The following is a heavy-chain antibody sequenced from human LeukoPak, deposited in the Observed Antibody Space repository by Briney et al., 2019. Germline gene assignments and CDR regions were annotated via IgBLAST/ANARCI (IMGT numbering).Heavy chain of an antibody. Sequence: SETLCLSCTASGFTISSDSYYWSWLPQPNGKGLEWIGRICTSGSTNSNPSLDGLITFSVDTSKNQFSMKLSSVTAADTAVYYCVRAGGDFVVKPAARSIDHSYYYMDVWGKGTTVTVSS. D-gene: IGHD2-2*01. CDR3: VRAGGDFVVKPAARSIDHSYYYMDV. J-gene: IGHJ6*03. CDR2: ICTSGST. CDR1: GFTISSDSYY. V-gene: IGHV4-61*02.